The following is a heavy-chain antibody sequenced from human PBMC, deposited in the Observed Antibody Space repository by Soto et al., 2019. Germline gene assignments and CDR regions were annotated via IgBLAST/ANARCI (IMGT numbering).Heavy chain of an antibody. CDR2: IIPIFGTA. V-gene: IGHV1-69*13. Sequence: SVNVSCKASGGTFSSYAISWVRQAPGQGLEWMGGIIPIFGTANYAQKFQGRVTITADESTSTAYMELSSLRSEDTAVYYCARVSSSWPQDYYGMDVWGQGTTVTVSS. J-gene: IGHJ6*02. D-gene: IGHD6-13*01. CDR1: GGTFSSYA. CDR3: ARVSSSWPQDYYGMDV.